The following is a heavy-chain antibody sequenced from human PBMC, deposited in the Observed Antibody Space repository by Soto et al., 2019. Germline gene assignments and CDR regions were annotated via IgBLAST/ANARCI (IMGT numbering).Heavy chain of an antibody. Sequence: QVQLVESGGGVVQPGRSLRLSCAASGFTFSSYGMHWVRQAPGKGLEWVAVISYDGSNKYYADSVKGRFTISRDNSKNTLYLQMNSLRAEDTAVYYCAKGHYDSSGYVYYWGQGTLVTVSS. CDR3: AKGHYDSSGYVYY. CDR2: ISYDGSNK. V-gene: IGHV3-30*18. J-gene: IGHJ4*02. CDR1: GFTFSSYG. D-gene: IGHD3-22*01.